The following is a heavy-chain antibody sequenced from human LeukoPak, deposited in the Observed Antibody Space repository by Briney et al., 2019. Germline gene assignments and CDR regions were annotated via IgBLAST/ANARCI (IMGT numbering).Heavy chain of an antibody. CDR1: GGSISSGAYY. V-gene: IGHV4-31*03. CDR2: IFYSGNT. D-gene: IGHD2-15*01. J-gene: IGHJ5*02. CDR3: ARARDFSCGTCYQFNWFDP. Sequence: SQTLSLTCTVSGGSISSGAYYWSWIRQHPGKGLEWIGYIFYSGNTYYNPSLKSRVTISVDTSKNQFCLTLSSVTAADTAVYYCARARDFSCGTCYQFNWFDPWGQGTLVTVSS.